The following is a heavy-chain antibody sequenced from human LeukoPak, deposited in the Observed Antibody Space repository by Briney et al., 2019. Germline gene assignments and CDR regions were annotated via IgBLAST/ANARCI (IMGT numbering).Heavy chain of an antibody. Sequence: GGSLRLSCAASGFTFSSYSMNWIRQAPGKGLEWVSSISGSSSYIYYADSVKGRFTISRDNAKNSLYLQMNSLRAEDTAVYYCVRDQSSVAGTTYNWFDPWGQGTLVTVSS. J-gene: IGHJ5*02. V-gene: IGHV3-21*01. CDR1: GFTFSSYS. CDR3: VRDQSSVAGTTYNWFDP. D-gene: IGHD6-19*01. CDR2: ISGSSSYI.